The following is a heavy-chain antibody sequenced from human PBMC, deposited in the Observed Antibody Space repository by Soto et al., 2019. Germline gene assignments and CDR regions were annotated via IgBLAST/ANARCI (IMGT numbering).Heavy chain of an antibody. D-gene: IGHD3-3*01. J-gene: IGHJ4*02. CDR3: ASPQFGAFEY. CDR2: STNKARGYTT. V-gene: IGHV3-72*01. Sequence: EVQLVESGGGLVQPGGSLRLSCATSGFTFSGHFMDWVRQAPGKGLEWVARSTNKARGYTTHYASSVLGRFTIARDDSKNSLYLPMDGLKTWDAAVYYCASPQFGAFEYCGQGTLVTVSS. CDR1: GFTFSGHF.